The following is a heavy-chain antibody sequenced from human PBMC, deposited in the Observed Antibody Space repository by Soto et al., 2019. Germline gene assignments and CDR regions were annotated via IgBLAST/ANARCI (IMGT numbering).Heavy chain of an antibody. CDR3: ASPIAAAGHYYYGMDV. J-gene: IGHJ6*02. Sequence: GASVKVSCKASGYTFTSYGISWVRQAPGQGLEWMGWISAYNGNTNYAQKLQGGVTMTTDTSTSTAYMELRSLRSDDTAVYYCASPIAAAGHYYYGMDVWGQGTTVTVSS. CDR1: GYTFTSYG. V-gene: IGHV1-18*01. D-gene: IGHD6-13*01. CDR2: ISAYNGNT.